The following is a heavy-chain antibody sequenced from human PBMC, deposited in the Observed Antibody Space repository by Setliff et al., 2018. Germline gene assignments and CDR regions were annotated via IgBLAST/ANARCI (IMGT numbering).Heavy chain of an antibody. D-gene: IGHD3-10*01. V-gene: IGHV1-46*01. CDR2: INPGGGST. CDR3: ARDLNRWFGEFAFDI. J-gene: IGHJ3*02. CDR1: GYTFIRYY. Sequence: ASVKVSCKASGYTFIRYYMYWVRQAPGQGPAWMGTINPGGGSTSYAERLQDRITLTRNTSTSTIYMEMSSLTSEDTAMYYCARDLNRWFGEFAFDIWGQGTMVTVSS.